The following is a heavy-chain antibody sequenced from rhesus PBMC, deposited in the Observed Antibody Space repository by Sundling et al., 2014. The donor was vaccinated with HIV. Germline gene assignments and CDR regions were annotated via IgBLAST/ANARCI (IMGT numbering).Heavy chain of an antibody. J-gene: IGHJ1*01. D-gene: IGHD1-32*01. CDR2: ISSASSYI. CDR3: TSSYGMGYFEF. CDR1: GFTFSTYA. V-gene: IGHV3-136*01. Sequence: EVQLVESGGGLVQPGGSLRLSCAVSGFTFSTYAMSWVRQAPGKGLEWVSSISSASSYIYYTDSVKGRFTISRDNAKNSLSLQMNSLRVEDTAEYYCTSSYGMGYFEFWGQGALVTVSS.